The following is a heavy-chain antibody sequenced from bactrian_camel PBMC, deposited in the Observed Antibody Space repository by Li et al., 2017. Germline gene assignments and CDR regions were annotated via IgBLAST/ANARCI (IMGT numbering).Heavy chain of an antibody. CDR2: ISIDGST. D-gene: IGHD2*01. V-gene: IGHV3S55*01. J-gene: IGHJ4*01. CDR1: NTRSDYC. Sequence: VQLVESGGGSVQPGGSLRLSCVRNTRSDYCMGWFRQVPGNECELVSHISIDGSTYYADSIKGRFTISQDNANLTLYLQMNTLLPEDTAMYYCAEDRFACLKGPHSSLDRNEYKYWGQGTQVTVS. CDR3: AEDRFACLKGPHSSLDRNEYKY.